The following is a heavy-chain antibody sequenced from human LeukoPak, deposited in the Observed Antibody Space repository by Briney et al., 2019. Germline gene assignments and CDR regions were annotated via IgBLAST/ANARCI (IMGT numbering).Heavy chain of an antibody. Sequence: PSETLSLTCTVSGGSISSYYWTWIRQPAGKGLEWIGRVYNSGSTNYNPSLKSRVTMSVDASKNHFYLNLRSVTAADTAVCYCASLTIIGRIDYWGPGTLVTVSS. CDR3: ASLTIIGRIDY. CDR1: GGSISSYY. V-gene: IGHV4-4*07. CDR2: VYNSGST. D-gene: IGHD3-3*01. J-gene: IGHJ4*02.